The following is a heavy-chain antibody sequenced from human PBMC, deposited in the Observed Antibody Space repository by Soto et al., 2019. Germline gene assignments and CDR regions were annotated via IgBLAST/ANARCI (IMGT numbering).Heavy chain of an antibody. CDR2: TYYRSRWYN. Sequence: SPTLSLTCAISWDSVSGNSATWTWIRQSPSRGLEGLGRTYYRSRWYNDYALSVKGRITIKPDTSKNQCSLQLNSVTAEDTAVYSCARDGAGNDRFAYWGQGTLVTVSS. CDR3: ARDGAGNDRFAY. V-gene: IGHV6-1*01. D-gene: IGHD1-1*01. CDR1: WDSVSGNSAT. J-gene: IGHJ4*02.